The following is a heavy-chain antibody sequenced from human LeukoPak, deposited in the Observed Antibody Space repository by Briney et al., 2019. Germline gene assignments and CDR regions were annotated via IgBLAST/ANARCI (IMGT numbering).Heavy chain of an antibody. V-gene: IGHV3-66*02. D-gene: IGHD3-22*01. J-gene: IGHJ4*02. Sequence: GGSLRLSCAASAFSVGSNYMTWVRQAPGKGLEWVSLIYSGGSTYYADSVKGRFTISRDNSKNTLYLQMNSLRAEDTAVYYCAKDGYYYDSSGYYYDFDYWGQGTLVTVSS. CDR3: AKDGYYYDSSGYYYDFDY. CDR1: AFSVGSNY. CDR2: IYSGGST.